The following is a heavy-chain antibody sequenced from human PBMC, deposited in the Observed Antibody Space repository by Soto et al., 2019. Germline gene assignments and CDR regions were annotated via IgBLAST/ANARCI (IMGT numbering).Heavy chain of an antibody. V-gene: IGHV3-30*03. CDR2: ISYDGSNK. J-gene: IGHJ6*02. D-gene: IGHD2-2*02. CDR1: GFTLTNNG. Sequence: QVQLLESGGGVVQPGRSLRLSCVASGFTLTNNGMHWVRQAPGQGLEWVAVISYDGSNKFYGDSVKGRFTISRDNSKNTVYLQMDSLRTEDTAVYYCESDCSSHTCYRQGGMDVWGQGTTVTVSS. CDR3: ESDCSSHTCYRQGGMDV.